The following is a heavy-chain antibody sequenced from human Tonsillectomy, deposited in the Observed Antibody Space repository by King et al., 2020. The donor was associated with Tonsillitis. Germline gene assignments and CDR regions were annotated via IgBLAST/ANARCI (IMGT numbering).Heavy chain of an antibody. D-gene: IGHD3-10*01. CDR1: GGSFSGYY. CDR2: INHSGST. CDR3: ARGRITMVRGVISWFDP. J-gene: IGHJ5*02. Sequence: VQLQQWGAGLLKPSETLSLTCAVYGGSFSGYYWSWIRQPPGKGLEWIGEINHSGSTNYNPSLKSRVTISVDTYKNQFSLKLSSVTAADTAVYYWARGRITMVRGVISWFDPWGQGTLVTVSS. V-gene: IGHV4-34*01.